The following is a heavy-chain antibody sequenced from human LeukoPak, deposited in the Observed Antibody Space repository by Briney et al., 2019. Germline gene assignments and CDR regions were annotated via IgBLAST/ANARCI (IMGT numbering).Heavy chain of an antibody. Sequence: GGSLRLSCAASGFXFSSYWMHWVRQAPGKGLVWVSRINSDGSSTSYADSVKGRFTISRDNAKNTLYLQMNSLRAEDTAVYYCARSPPNYYGSGSYVDYWGQGTLVTVSS. CDR2: INSDGSST. V-gene: IGHV3-74*01. J-gene: IGHJ4*02. CDR3: ARSPPNYYGSGSYVDY. D-gene: IGHD3-10*01. CDR1: GFXFSSYW.